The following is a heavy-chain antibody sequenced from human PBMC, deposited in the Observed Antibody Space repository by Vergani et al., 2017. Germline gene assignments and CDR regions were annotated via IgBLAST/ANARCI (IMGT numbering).Heavy chain of an antibody. CDR1: GFTFSSYG. J-gene: IGHJ6*03. D-gene: IGHD3-3*01. V-gene: IGHV3-30*02. CDR3: AKEGITIFGVADMDV. CDR2: IRYDGSNK. Sequence: VQLVESGGGLVKPGGSLRLSCAASGFTFSSYGMHWVRQAPGKGLEWVAFIRYDGSNKYYADSVKGRFTISRDNSKNTLYLQMNSLRAEDTAVYYCAKEGITIFGVADMDVWGKGTTVTVSS.